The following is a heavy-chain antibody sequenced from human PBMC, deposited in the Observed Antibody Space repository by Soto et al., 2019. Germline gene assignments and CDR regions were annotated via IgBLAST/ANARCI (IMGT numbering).Heavy chain of an antibody. J-gene: IGHJ6*03. CDR2: IYYSGST. V-gene: IGHV4-39*01. CDR1: GGSISSSSYY. Sequence: SETLSLTCTVSGGSISSSSYYRGWIRQPPGKGLEWIGSIYYSGSTYYNPSLKSRVTISVDTSKNQFSLKLSSVTAADTAVYYCAGLHTDYYYYMDVWGKGTTVT. CDR3: AGLHTDYYYYMDV.